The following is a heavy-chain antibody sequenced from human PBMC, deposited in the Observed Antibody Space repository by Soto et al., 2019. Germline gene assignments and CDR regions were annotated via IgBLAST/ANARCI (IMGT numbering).Heavy chain of an antibody. CDR3: AKLSCTSSTCYFPGRLDP. J-gene: IGHJ5*02. D-gene: IGHD2-2*01. CDR1: GDSISGGASF. V-gene: IGHV4-31*03. CDR2: VYYSGSS. Sequence: KPSETLSLTCTVSGDSISGGASFWSWIRQPPGKGLEWIANVYYSGSSYYKPSLKSRLTISVDTTKNQFSLQLKSMTAADTAVYYCAKLSCTSSTCYFPGRLDPWGQGTLVTVS.